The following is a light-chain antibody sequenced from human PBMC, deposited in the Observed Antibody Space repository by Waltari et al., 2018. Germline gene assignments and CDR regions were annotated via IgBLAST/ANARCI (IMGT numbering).Light chain of an antibody. J-gene: IGLJ1*01. Sequence: QSALTQPASVSGSPGQSITIFCAGTSNDVGSYNLVSWYQQHPDKAPRLLLYGVTKRRAGVSDGVFGSKAGNTACRTMSGLEREGEADYYCGSYAGSSTYVFGAGTKVTVL. CDR2: GVT. V-gene: IGLV2-23*02. CDR3: GSYAGSSTYV. CDR1: SNDVGSYNL.